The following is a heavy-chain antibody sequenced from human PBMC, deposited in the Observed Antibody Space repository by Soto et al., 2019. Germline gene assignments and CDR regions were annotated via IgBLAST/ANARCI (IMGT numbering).Heavy chain of an antibody. CDR3: AKELKPYNSGWYFALS. Sequence: SLTCTVSGGSISSHYWSGIRQPAGKGLEWIGRIYLSGNTKINPSLKNRVTMSVDASKNQFSLNLKSVTAADTAVYYCAKELKPYNSGWYFALSGGQGTLVTVSS. J-gene: IGHJ4*02. CDR2: IYLSGNT. V-gene: IGHV4-4*07. D-gene: IGHD6-19*01. CDR1: GGSISSHY.